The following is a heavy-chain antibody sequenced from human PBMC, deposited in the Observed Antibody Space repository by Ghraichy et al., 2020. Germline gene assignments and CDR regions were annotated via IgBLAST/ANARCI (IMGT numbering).Heavy chain of an antibody. D-gene: IGHD3-16*01. Sequence: SETLYLTCTVSGGSISSYYWSWIRQPAGKGLEWIGRIYTSGSTNYNPSLKSRVTMSVDTSKNQFSLKLSSVTAADTAVYYCARGNTVGENFDLWGRGTLVTVSS. CDR2: IYTSGST. CDR3: ARGNTVGENFDL. J-gene: IGHJ2*01. CDR1: GGSISSYY. V-gene: IGHV4-4*07.